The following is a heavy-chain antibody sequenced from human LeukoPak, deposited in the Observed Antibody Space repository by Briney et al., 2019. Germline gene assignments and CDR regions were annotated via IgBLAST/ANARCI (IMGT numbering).Heavy chain of an antibody. Sequence: PSETLSLTCTVSGGSFSIYYWTWIRQPAGKGLEWIGRIYTSGSTNYNPSLKSRVTMSVDTSKNQFSLKLSSVTAADTAVYYCARDRNNWNAGRWFDPWGQGTLVTVSS. D-gene: IGHD1-20*01. J-gene: IGHJ5*02. V-gene: IGHV4-4*07. CDR1: GGSFSIYY. CDR3: ARDRNNWNAGRWFDP. CDR2: IYTSGST.